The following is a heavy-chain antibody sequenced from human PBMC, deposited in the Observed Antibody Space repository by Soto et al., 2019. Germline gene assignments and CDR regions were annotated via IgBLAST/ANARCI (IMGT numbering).Heavy chain of an antibody. CDR2: IKQDGSEK. CDR1: GFTFSSYW. D-gene: IGHD3-3*01. V-gene: IGHV3-7*01. Sequence: HPGGSLRLSCAASGFTFSSYWMSWVRQAPGKGLEWVANIKQDGSEKYYVDSVKGRFTISRDNAKNSLYLQMNSLRAEDTAVYYCERDWAIFGLVTPGMDVRGQATTVTVSS. CDR3: ERDWAIFGLVTPGMDV. J-gene: IGHJ6*02.